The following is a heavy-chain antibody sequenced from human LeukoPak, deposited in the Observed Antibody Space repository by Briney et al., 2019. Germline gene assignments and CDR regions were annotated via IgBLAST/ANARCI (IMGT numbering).Heavy chain of an antibody. CDR3: AKGAAAAGTWDYYYYYMDV. Sequence: PGGSLRLSCAASGFTFSSYGMHWVRQAPGKGLEWVAFIRYDGSNKYYADSVKSRFTISRDNSKNTLYLQMNSLRAEDTAVYYCAKGAAAAGTWDYYYYYMDVWGKGTTVTVSS. CDR1: GFTFSSYG. J-gene: IGHJ6*03. V-gene: IGHV3-30*02. CDR2: IRYDGSNK. D-gene: IGHD6-13*01.